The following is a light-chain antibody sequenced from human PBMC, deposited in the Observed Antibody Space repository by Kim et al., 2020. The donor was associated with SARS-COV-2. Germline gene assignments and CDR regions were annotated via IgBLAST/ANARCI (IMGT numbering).Light chain of an antibody. V-gene: IGLV3-1*01. Sequence: SYELTQPPSVSVSPGQTASITCSGDKLGDKYACWYQQKPGQYPVLVIYQDRKRPSGIPARFSGSNSGNTATLPISGTQALDAADYYCKAWDSSTDVFGTG. CDR1: KLGDKY. J-gene: IGLJ1*01. CDR2: QDR. CDR3: KAWDSSTDV.